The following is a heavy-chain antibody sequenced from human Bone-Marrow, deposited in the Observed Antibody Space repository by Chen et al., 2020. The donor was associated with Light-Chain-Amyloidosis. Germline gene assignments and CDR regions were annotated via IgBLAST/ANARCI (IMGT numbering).Heavy chain of an antibody. V-gene: IGHV4-39*01. CDR1: GASISSSSYY. Sequence: QLQLQESGPGLVKPSETLSLTCTVSGASISSSSYYWGWVRQPPGKGLEWIGSIYFSGTTYYNPSLKSRVTMSVDTSKNQFSLKLSSVTAADTAVYFCASQANFGGNQHPFDYWGQGILVTVSS. D-gene: IGHD2-15*01. J-gene: IGHJ4*02. CDR2: IYFSGTT. CDR3: ASQANFGGNQHPFDY.